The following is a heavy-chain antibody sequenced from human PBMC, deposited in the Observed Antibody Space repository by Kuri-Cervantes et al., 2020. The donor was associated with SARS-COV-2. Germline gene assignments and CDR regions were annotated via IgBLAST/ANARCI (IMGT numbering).Heavy chain of an antibody. CDR3: ARQYVLRHLEWSREMRSTYYMDV. CDR2: IYYTGNT. CDR1: GGAINRGDYF. Sequence: ESLKISCTVSGGAINRGDYFWSWIRQTPGKGLEWIGSIYYTGNTYYNPSLNSRVTMSVDTSKNQFSLKVSSVTAADTAVYYCARQYVLRHLEWSREMRSTYYMDVWGKGTTVTVSS. V-gene: IGHV4-39*01. J-gene: IGHJ6*03. D-gene: IGHD3-3*01.